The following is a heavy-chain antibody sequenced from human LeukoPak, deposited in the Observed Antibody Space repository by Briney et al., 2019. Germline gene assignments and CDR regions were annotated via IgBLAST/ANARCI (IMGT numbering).Heavy chain of an antibody. J-gene: IGHJ4*02. CDR2: INPNNGGT. CDR1: GYTFTGYY. Sequence: GASVKVSCKASGYTFTGYYMHWVRQAPGQGLEWMGRINPNNGGTNYAQEFQARVTMTRDTSISTAYMELSRLRSDDTAVYYCARGGPYYYDSSGYYIGYWGQGTLVTVSS. V-gene: IGHV1-2*06. D-gene: IGHD3-22*01. CDR3: ARGGPYYYDSSGYYIGY.